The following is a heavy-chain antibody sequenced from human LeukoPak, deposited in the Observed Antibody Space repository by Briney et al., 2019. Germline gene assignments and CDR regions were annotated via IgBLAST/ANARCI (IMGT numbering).Heavy chain of an antibody. CDR1: GGSFSSGSYY. CDR2: IYYSGST. V-gene: IGHV4-61*01. CDR3: VRDLSTKNYYFDY. J-gene: IGHJ4*02. D-gene: IGHD3-16*01. Sequence: SETLSLTCTVSGGSFSSGSYYWSWIRQPPGKGLEWIGYIYYSGSTNYNPSLKSRVTISVDKSKNQFSLKLSSVTAADTAVYYCVRDLSTKNYYFDYWGQGTLVTVSS.